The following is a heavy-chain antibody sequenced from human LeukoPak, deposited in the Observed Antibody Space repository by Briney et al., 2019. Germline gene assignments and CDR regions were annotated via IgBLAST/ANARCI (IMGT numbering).Heavy chain of an antibody. D-gene: IGHD2-2*01. CDR3: AKAGYCSSTSCYDRAFDM. Sequence: GGSLRLSCAASGFTFSSNVTHWVRQAPGKGLEWLAVISYDGSNKYYADSVKGRFTISRDNSKNTLYLQMDSLRAEDTAVYYCAKAGYCSSTSCYDRAFDMWGQGTMVTVSS. J-gene: IGHJ3*02. V-gene: IGHV3-30*18. CDR2: ISYDGSNK. CDR1: GFTFSSNV.